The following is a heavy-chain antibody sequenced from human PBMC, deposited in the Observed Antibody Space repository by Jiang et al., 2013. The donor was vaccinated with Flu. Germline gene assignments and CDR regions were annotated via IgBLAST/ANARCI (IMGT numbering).Heavy chain of an antibody. CDR1: GGSISSYY. CDR2: IYYSGST. Sequence: GPGLVKPSETLSLTCTVSGGSISSYYWSWIRQPPGKGLEWIGYIYYSGSTNYNPSLKSRVTISVDTSKNQFSLKLSSVTAADTAVYYCARVQPSLVIAARRGDAFDIWGQGTMVTVSS. V-gene: IGHV4-59*01. CDR3: ARVQPSLVIAARRGDAFDI. J-gene: IGHJ3*02. D-gene: IGHD6-6*01.